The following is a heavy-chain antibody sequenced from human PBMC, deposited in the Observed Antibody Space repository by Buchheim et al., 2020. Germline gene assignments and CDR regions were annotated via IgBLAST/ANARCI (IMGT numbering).Heavy chain of an antibody. J-gene: IGHJ6*02. CDR3: ARVGHSDYDYRKTYYYYYGMDV. V-gene: IGHV1-46*01. D-gene: IGHD5-12*01. CDR2: INPTVSST. CDR1: GYTFADYY. Sequence: QVQLVQSGAEVKKPGASVKVSCKASGYTFADYYIHWVQQARGQGLEWMGIINPTVSSTSYAQKFQVRVTMTRDTSTSTVYMELSSLRSEDTAVYYCARVGHSDYDYRKTYYYYYGMDVWGQGTT.